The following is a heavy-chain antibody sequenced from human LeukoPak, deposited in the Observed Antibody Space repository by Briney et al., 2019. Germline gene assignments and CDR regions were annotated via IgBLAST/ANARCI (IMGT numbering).Heavy chain of an antibody. CDR3: ARDHYYGSGVTSWFDP. CDR1: GYTFTSYG. CDR2: ISAYNGNT. V-gene: IGHV1-18*01. J-gene: IGHJ5*02. Sequence: ASVKVSCKASGYTFTSYGISWVRQAPGQGLEWMGWISAYNGNTNYAQKLQGRVTMTTDTSTSTAYMELRSLRSDDAAVYYCARDHYYGSGVTSWFDPWGQGTLVTVSS. D-gene: IGHD3-10*01.